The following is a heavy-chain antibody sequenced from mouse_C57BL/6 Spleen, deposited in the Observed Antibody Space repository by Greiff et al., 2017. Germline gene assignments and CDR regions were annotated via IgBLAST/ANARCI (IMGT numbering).Heavy chain of an antibody. CDR1: GYTFPDYN. J-gene: IGHJ3*01. V-gene: IGHV1-18*01. CDR2: INPNNGGT. D-gene: IGHD2-4*01. Sequence: VQLQQSGPELVKPGASVQIPCKASGYTFPDYNLDWVKQSHGKSLELIGDINPNNGGTIYNQKFKDKAPLTVDKSSSTAYMQLSSLTSEDSAVYYCARGLDDYDDGGSWFAYWGQGTLVTVAA. CDR3: ARGLDDYDDGGSWFAY.